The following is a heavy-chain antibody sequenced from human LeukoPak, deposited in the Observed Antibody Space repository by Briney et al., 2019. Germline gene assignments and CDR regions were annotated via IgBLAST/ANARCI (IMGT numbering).Heavy chain of an antibody. D-gene: IGHD1-26*01. J-gene: IGHJ4*02. V-gene: IGHV3-74*01. CDR2: INSDGSST. Sequence: GGSLRLSCAASGFTFSSYWMHWVRQAPGKGLVWVSRINSDGSSTSYADSVKGRLTISRDNAKNTLYLQMNSLRAEDTAVYYCARGYSGSYYGYWGQGTLVTVSS. CDR3: ARGYSGSYYGY. CDR1: GFTFSSYW.